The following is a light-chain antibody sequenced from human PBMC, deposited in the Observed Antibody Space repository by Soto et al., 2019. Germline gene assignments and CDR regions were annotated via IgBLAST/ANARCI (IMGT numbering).Light chain of an antibody. CDR1: ENVKFN. J-gene: IGKJ5*01. Sequence: EIVMTQSPATLSVSPGERATRSCRASENVKFNLAWYQQRPGQAPRLLFYNASTRATAFPARFSGSGSGTDYVLTISSLQSEDFAVYYCQQYYNWPLTFGQGTRLEIK. CDR2: NAS. CDR3: QQYYNWPLT. V-gene: IGKV3-15*01.